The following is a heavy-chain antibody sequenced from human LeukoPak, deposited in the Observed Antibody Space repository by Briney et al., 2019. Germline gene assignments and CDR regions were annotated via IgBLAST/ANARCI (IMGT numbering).Heavy chain of an antibody. CDR1: GFTFSSYA. J-gene: IGHJ4*02. D-gene: IGHD4-17*01. CDR2: ISGSGGST. CDR3: ARESANDYGDNHAGACLDY. Sequence: GGSLRLSCAASGFTFSSYAMSWVRQAPGKGLEWVSAISGSGGSTYYANSVKGRFTISRDNAKNSLYLQMNSLRAEDTAVYYCARESANDYGDNHAGACLDYWGQGNLVTVSS. V-gene: IGHV3-23*01.